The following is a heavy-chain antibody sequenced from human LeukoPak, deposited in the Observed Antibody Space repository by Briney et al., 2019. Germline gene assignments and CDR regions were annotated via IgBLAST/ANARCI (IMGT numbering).Heavy chain of an antibody. V-gene: IGHV3-23*01. CDR3: TRDGEGSRGSGLITHDY. J-gene: IGHJ4*02. Sequence: PGGSLRLSCAASGFTFITSAMAWVRQAPGKGLEWASAIGGSGATTYTADSVKGRFTISRDNSKSTLFLQMKILIVEDTALYYCTRDGEGSRGSGLITHDYWGQGALVTVSS. D-gene: IGHD3-10*01. CDR1: GFTFITSA. CDR2: IGGSGATT.